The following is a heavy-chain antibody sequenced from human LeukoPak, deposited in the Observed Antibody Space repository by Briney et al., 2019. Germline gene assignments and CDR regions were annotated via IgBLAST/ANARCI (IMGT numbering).Heavy chain of an antibody. CDR2: INHSGST. CDR3: ATPIAAAENYYYYMDV. Sequence: SETLSLTCAVYGGSFSGYYWCWIRQPPGKGLEWIGEINHSGSTNYNPSLKSRVTISVDTSKNQFSLKLSSVTAADTAVYYCATPIAAAENYYYYMDVWGKGTTVTVSS. V-gene: IGHV4-34*01. D-gene: IGHD6-13*01. J-gene: IGHJ6*03. CDR1: GGSFSGYY.